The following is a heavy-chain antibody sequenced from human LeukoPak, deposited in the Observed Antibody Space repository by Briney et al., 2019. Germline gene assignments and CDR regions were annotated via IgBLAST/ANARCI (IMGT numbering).Heavy chain of an antibody. CDR3: AGGTLRGDGDYYFDY. CDR1: GGSISSGSYY. CDR2: IYTSGST. J-gene: IGHJ4*02. V-gene: IGHV4-61*02. Sequence: SETLSLTCTVSGGSISSGSYYWSWIGQPAGKGLEWIGRIYTSGSTNYNPSLKSRVTISVDTSKNQFSLKLSSVTAADTAVYYCAGGTLRGDGDYYFDYWGQGTLVTVSS. D-gene: IGHD2-21*02.